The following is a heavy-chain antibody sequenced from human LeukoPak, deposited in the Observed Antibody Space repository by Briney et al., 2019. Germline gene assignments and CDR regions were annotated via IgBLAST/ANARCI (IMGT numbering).Heavy chain of an antibody. CDR1: GYTFTSYY. CDR3: ARGGKNFDWLLPYFDY. Sequence: GASVKVSCKASGYTFTSYYMHWVRQAPGQGLEWMGIISPSGGSTSYAQKFQGRVTMTRDTSTSTVYMELSSLRSEDTAVYYCARGGKNFDWLLPYFDYWGQGTLVTVSS. D-gene: IGHD3-9*01. V-gene: IGHV1-46*01. J-gene: IGHJ4*02. CDR2: ISPSGGST.